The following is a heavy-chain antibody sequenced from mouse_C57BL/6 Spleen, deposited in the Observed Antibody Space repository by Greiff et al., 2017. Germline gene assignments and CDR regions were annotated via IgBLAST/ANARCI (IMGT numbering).Heavy chain of an antibody. CDR3: TRGYSVQDLSY. Sequence: QVQLQQSGAELVRPGASVTLSCKASGYTFTDYEMHWVKQTPVHGLEWIGAIDPEPGGTAYNQKFKGKAILTADKSSSTAYMELRSLTSEDSAVYYCTRGYSVQDLSYWGQGTLVTVSA. V-gene: IGHV1-15*01. J-gene: IGHJ3*01. CDR2: IDPEPGGT. CDR1: GYTFTDYE. D-gene: IGHD2-14*01.